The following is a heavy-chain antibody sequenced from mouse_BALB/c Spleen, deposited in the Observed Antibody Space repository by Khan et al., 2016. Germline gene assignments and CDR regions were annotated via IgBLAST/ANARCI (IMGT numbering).Heavy chain of an antibody. CDR3: NAIYYGYDVYLDY. J-gene: IGHJ2*01. CDR2: IDPENGET. Sequence: IQLVQSGAELVKSGASVKLSCTASGFNIKDYYIHWVKQRPEQGLEWIGWIDPENGETECAPKFQGKATVTADTSSNTAYLQLSSLTSEDTAVYYRNAIYYGYDVYLDYWGRGTTLTVSS. CDR1: GFNIKDYY. D-gene: IGHD2-2*01. V-gene: IGHV14-4*02.